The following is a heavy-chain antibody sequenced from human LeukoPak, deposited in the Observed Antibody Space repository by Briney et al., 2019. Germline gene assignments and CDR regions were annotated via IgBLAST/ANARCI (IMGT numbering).Heavy chain of an antibody. V-gene: IGHV1-2*02. Sequence: ASVKVSCKASGYTFSGYYIHWVRQAPGQGLEWVGCINSDNGGTQYAQKFQGGVTMTRDTSISTAYMELSGLRSDDTAVYYCARELPMIATKAFDYWGQGTLVTVSS. CDR3: ARELPMIATKAFDY. CDR1: GYTFSGYY. D-gene: IGHD2-21*01. J-gene: IGHJ4*02. CDR2: INSDNGGT.